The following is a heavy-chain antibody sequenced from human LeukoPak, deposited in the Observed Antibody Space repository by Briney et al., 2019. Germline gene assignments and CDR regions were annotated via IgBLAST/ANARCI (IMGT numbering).Heavy chain of an antibody. CDR1: GFTFRNYV. CDR2: TSSDLNVK. D-gene: IGHD5-18*01. V-gene: IGHV3-30-3*01. J-gene: IGHJ4*02. Sequence: GGSLRLSCAASGFTFRNYVIHWVRQAPGKGLEWVAVTSSDLNVKLYADSVKGRFTISRDNARNTLYLQLNSLTAEDTAVYYCAMGYKSAYSWDYWGQGTLVTVSS. CDR3: AMGYKSAYSWDY.